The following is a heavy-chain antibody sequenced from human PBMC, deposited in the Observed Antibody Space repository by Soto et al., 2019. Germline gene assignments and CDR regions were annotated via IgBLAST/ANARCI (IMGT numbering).Heavy chain of an antibody. CDR1: GRTFSSYA. CDR2: IIPFIGTA. Sequence: SVQVSCKXTGRTFSSYAISWVRQAPGQGLEWMGRIIPFIGTANYAQKVQGRVTITADESTSTAYMELTSLRSEDTAVYYCARVVMTTVPASYYYGMDVWGQGSTVTVSS. D-gene: IGHD4-4*01. CDR3: ARVVMTTVPASYYYGMDV. J-gene: IGHJ6*02. V-gene: IGHV1-69*11.